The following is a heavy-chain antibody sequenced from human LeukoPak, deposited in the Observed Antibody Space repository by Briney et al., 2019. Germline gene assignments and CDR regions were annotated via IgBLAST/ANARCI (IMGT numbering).Heavy chain of an antibody. J-gene: IGHJ3*02. V-gene: IGHV3-23*01. CDR3: ATHGAGELVHAFDI. D-gene: IGHD1-26*01. Sequence: PGGSLRLSCAASGFTFSSYAMSWVRQAPGKGLEWVSAISGSGGSTYYADSVKGRFTISRDNSKNTLYVQMNSLRAEDTAVYYCATHGAGELVHAFDIWGQGTMVTVSS. CDR1: GFTFSSYA. CDR2: ISGSGGST.